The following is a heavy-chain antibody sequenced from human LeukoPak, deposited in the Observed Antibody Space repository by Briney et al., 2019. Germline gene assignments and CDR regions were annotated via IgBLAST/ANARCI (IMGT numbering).Heavy chain of an antibody. Sequence: PGGSLRLSCAASGFTYSSYAMHWVRQAPGKELERVEVISYDGSNKYYADSVKGRFTISRDNSKNTLYLQMNSLRAEDTAVYYCARDGTLYCSSTSCYPFYGMDVWGQGTTVTVSS. J-gene: IGHJ6*02. V-gene: IGHV3-30-3*01. CDR1: GFTYSSYA. CDR3: ARDGTLYCSSTSCYPFYGMDV. CDR2: ISYDGSNK. D-gene: IGHD2-2*01.